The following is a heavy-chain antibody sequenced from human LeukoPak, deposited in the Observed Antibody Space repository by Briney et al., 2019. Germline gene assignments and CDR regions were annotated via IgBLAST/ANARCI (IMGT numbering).Heavy chain of an antibody. CDR3: VLAKRWLQFSDY. J-gene: IGHJ4*02. D-gene: IGHD5-24*01. CDR1: GGSFSGYY. V-gene: IGHV4-34*01. CDR2: INHSGST. Sequence: KASETLSLTCAVYGGSFSGYYWSWIRQPPGKGLEWIGGINHSGSTNYNPSLKSRVAISVDTSKNQFSLKLSSVTAADTAVYYCVLAKRWLQFSDYWGQGTLVTVSS.